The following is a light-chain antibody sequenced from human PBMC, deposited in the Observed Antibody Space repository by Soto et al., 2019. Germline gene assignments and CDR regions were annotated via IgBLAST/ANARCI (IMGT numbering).Light chain of an antibody. V-gene: IGLV2-11*01. CDR1: SSDVGAYDY. CDR3: CSYAGSFTRV. CDR2: TIT. J-gene: IGLJ3*02. Sequence: QSALTQPRSVSGSPGQSVTISCTGTSSDVGAYDYVSWYQQHPGKAPKLMIYTITKRPSGVPDRFSGSKSGNTASLTISGLQAEDEADYYCCSYAGSFTRVFGGGTKLTVL.